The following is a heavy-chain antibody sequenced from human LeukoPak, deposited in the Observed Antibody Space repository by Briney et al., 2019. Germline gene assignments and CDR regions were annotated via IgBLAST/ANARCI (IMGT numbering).Heavy chain of an antibody. D-gene: IGHD6-13*01. V-gene: IGHV4-30-2*01. CDR3: ARDRGSSSWPRSYWFDP. J-gene: IGHJ5*02. CDR1: GGSISSGGYY. Sequence: SETLSLTCTVSGGSISSGGYYWSWIRQPPGKGLEWIGYIYHSGSTYYNPSLKSRVTISVDRSKNQFSLKLSSVTAADTAVYYCARDRGSSSWPRSYWFDPWGQGTLVTVSS. CDR2: IYHSGST.